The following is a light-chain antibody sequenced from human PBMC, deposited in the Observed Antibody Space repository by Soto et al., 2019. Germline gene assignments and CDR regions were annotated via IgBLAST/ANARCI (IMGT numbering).Light chain of an antibody. CDR1: QSVGSG. CDR2: GAS. CDR3: QQYNNWPPYT. J-gene: IGKJ2*01. V-gene: IGKV3-15*01. Sequence: EIVLTQSPGTLSLSPGESATLSCRASQSVGSGLSWYQQKPDQAPRLLIYGASTRATGIPARFSGSGSGTEFTLTISSLQSEDYAVYYCQQYNNWPPYTFGQGTKVDIK.